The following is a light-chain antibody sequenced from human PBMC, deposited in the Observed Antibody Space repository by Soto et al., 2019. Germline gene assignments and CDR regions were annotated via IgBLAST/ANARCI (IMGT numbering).Light chain of an antibody. CDR2: VAS. V-gene: IGKV1-12*01. CDR3: QQAFRFPHT. CDR1: QAINGW. J-gene: IGKJ2*01. Sequence: DIQMTQSPPSVSASVGDRVTITCRASQAINGWLSWYQQKPGQAPKLLISVASRLESGVPSRFSGSGSVTEFSLTVTSLQPEDFATYYCQQAFRFPHTFGQGTRLEI.